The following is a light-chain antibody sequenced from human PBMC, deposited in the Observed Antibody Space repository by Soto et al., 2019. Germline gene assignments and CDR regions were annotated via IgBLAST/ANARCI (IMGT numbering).Light chain of an antibody. CDR2: DVS. CDR1: SSDVGDYNS. Sequence: HYVLTQPRSVSGSPGQSVTVSCIGTSSDVGDYNSVSWYQQHPGKAPKLMIYDVSKRPSGVPDRIFASKSDTTASLTVSGLQAEDEADYYCSSFAGTNSFVFGTGTKVTVL. CDR3: SSFAGTNSFV. V-gene: IGLV2-11*01. J-gene: IGLJ1*01.